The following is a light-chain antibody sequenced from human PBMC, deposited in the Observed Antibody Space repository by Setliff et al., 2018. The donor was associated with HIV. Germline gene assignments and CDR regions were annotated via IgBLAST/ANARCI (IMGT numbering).Light chain of an antibody. CDR2: DTS. CDR3: LLSYSNTYV. J-gene: IGLJ2*01. CDR1: TGGVTSGHY. Sequence: QAVVTQEPSLTVSPGGTVTLTCGSNTGGVTSGHYAYWFQQKPGQAPRTLIYDTSNKLSWTPARFSGSLLGGKAALTLSGAQAQDEADYYCLLSYSNTYVFGGGTKVTVV. V-gene: IGLV7-46*01.